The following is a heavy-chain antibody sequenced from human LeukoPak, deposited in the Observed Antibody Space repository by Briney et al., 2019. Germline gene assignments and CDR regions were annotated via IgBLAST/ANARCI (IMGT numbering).Heavy chain of an antibody. J-gene: IGHJ3*02. CDR3: ASLHDLRFLEWLLPDAFDI. CDR2: IQSDGSDK. Sequence: GGSLRLSCAASGFTFNSFAMHWVRQAPGKGLEHLAFIQSDGSDKYYADSVKGRFTISRDNSKNTLYLQMNSLRAEDTAVYYCASLHDLRFLEWLLPDAFDIWGQGTMVTVSS. V-gene: IGHV3-30*02. D-gene: IGHD3-3*01. CDR1: GFTFNSFA.